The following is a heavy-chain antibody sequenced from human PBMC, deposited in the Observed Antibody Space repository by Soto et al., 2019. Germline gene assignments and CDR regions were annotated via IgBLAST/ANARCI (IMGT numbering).Heavy chain of an antibody. CDR2: IFYSGNT. CDR3: ARHYSGSYYSHWFDP. V-gene: IGHV4-61*01. CDR1: GDSVSSGSYY. Sequence: SETLSLTCSVSGDSVSSGSYYWSWVRQPPGKGLEWIGYIFYSGNTNYNPSLQSRVTISVDTSKNQFSLKLRSVTAADTAMYYCARHYSGSYYSHWFDPWGQGTLVTVSS. D-gene: IGHD1-26*01. J-gene: IGHJ5*02.